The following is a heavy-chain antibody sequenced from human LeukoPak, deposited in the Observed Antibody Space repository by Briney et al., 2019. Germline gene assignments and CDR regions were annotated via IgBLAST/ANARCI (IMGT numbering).Heavy chain of an antibody. V-gene: IGHV3-23*01. CDR1: GFTFSTYG. CDR2: INDNSGTNT. Sequence: GGSLRLSCAASGFTFSTYGMGWVRQAPGKGLEWVAGINDNSGTNTWYGDSVKGRFTISRDNSKDSLYLQMNSLRAEDTAVYYCAAGGSLTYYYFDYWGQGTLVTVSS. CDR3: AAGGSLTYYYFDY. D-gene: IGHD3-10*01. J-gene: IGHJ4*02.